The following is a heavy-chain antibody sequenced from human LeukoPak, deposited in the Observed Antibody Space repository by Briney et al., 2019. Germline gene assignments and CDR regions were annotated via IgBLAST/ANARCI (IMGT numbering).Heavy chain of an antibody. J-gene: IGHJ6*03. CDR2: VDPEDGET. CDR1: GYTFTDYY. V-gene: IGHV1-69-2*01. CDR3: ATESYYYYYYMDV. Sequence: GASVKVSCKVSGYTFTDYYMHRVQQAPGKGLEWMGLVDPEDGETIYAEKFQGRVTITADTSTDTAYMELSSLRSEDTAVYYCATESYYYYYYMDVWGKGTTVTVSS.